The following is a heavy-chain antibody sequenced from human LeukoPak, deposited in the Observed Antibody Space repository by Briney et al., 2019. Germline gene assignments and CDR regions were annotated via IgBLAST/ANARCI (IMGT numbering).Heavy chain of an antibody. Sequence: SVKVSCKASGGTFSSYAISWVRQAPGQGLEWMGGIIPIFGTANYAQKFQGRVTITADESTSIAYMELSSLRSEDTAVYYCARRGYCSSTSCYNPFDYWGQGTLVTVSS. V-gene: IGHV1-69*13. CDR3: ARRGYCSSTSCYNPFDY. CDR2: IIPIFGTA. D-gene: IGHD2-2*01. CDR1: GGTFSSYA. J-gene: IGHJ4*02.